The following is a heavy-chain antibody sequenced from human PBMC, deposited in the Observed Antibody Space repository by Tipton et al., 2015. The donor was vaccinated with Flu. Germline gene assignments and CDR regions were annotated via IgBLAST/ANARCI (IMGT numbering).Heavy chain of an antibody. CDR3: ARNYGDYGMDV. D-gene: IGHD4-17*01. Sequence: QLVQSGGGLVQPGGSLRLSCAASGFTFSNYEMNWVRQAPGEGLEWVSYISSSGSPIYYADSVKGRFTISRDNAKNSLYLHMNSLRAEDTAVYYCARNYGDYGMDVWGQGTTVTVSS. CDR1: GFTFSNYE. V-gene: IGHV3-48*03. J-gene: IGHJ6*02. CDR2: ISSSGSPI.